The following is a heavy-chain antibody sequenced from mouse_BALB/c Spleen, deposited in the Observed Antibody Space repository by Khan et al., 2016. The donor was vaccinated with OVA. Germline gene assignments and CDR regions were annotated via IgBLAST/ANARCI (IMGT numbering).Heavy chain of an antibody. CDR1: GYSFTSYW. D-gene: IGHD1-1*01. CDR2: INPSTGYT. J-gene: IGHJ3*01. CDR3: ANHGSSSAWFTY. Sequence: VQLQQSGAELAKPGASVKMSCKASGYSFTSYWMHWVKQRPGQGLEWIGYINPSTGYTEYNQRFKDKATLTADKSSSTAYMQLSSLTSEESAVXFCANHGSSSAWFTYWGQGTLVTVSA. V-gene: IGHV1-7*01.